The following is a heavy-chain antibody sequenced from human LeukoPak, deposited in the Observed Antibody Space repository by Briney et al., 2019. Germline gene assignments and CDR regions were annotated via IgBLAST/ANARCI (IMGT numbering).Heavy chain of an antibody. J-gene: IGHJ4*02. Sequence: GGSLGLSCAASGFTFSSYSMNWVRQAPGKGLEWVSTISSSGDSTYYADSVKGRFTLSRDNSKNTLYLQMNSLRAEDTAVYYCAKNGKYYFDYWGQGTLLTVSS. CDR1: GFTFSSYS. CDR3: AKNGKYYFDY. V-gene: IGHV3-23*01. CDR2: ISSSGDST.